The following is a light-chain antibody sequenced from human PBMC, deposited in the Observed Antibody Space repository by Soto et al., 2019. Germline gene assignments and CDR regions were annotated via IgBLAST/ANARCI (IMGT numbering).Light chain of an antibody. CDR2: GAS. V-gene: IGKV3-20*01. Sequence: VLTQSPGTLSVSLGERATLSCRASQSVSNSYLAWYQQKPGQAPSLLIYGASSRATGIPDRFSGSGSGTDFTLTISRLEPEDFAVYYCQQYGSSPPAFGQGTKVDIK. CDR3: QQYGSSPPA. J-gene: IGKJ1*01. CDR1: QSVSNSY.